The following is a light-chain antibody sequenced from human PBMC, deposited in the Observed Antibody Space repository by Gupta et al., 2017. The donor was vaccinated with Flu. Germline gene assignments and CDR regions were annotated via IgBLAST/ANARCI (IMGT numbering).Light chain of an antibody. CDR2: AAS. V-gene: IGKV1-6*01. Sequence: AIQMTQSPSSLSASVGDRVTITCRASQGIRNDLGWSQQKPGKAPKLLIYAASRLQSGIPSRFSGSGSGTDFTLTISSLQPEDFATYFCQQYDDYPRTFGQGTKIEIK. CDR1: QGIRND. CDR3: QQYDDYPRT. J-gene: IGKJ1*01.